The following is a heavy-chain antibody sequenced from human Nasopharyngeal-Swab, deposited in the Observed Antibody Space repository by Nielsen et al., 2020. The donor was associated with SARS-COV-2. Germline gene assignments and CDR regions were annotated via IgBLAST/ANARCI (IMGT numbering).Heavy chain of an antibody. V-gene: IGHV1-24*01. CDR3: ATGPGQLVLGWFDP. D-gene: IGHD6-13*01. CDR1: VYTLTELS. Sequence: SVPVSCQVSVYTLTELSMHWVRPAPGKGLEWLGGFDPQDGETNYAQKFQGRVTMTEDTSTDTAYMELSSLRSEDTAVYYCATGPGQLVLGWFDPWGQGTLVTVSS. J-gene: IGHJ5*02. CDR2: FDPQDGET.